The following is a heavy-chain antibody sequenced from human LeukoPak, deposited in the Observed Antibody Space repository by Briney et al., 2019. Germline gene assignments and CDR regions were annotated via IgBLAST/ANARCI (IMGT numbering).Heavy chain of an antibody. V-gene: IGHV3-23*01. J-gene: IGHJ4*02. CDR2: INCSGATT. Sequence: PGESLRLSCAAYGFTFRTFGMSWVRRAPGKGPEWVSGINCSGATTYYADSEKGRFTISRDNSQNTLYLQMNTLRAEDTAVYYCAKVVSGFHFDCWGQGTLVTVSS. CDR3: AKVVSGFHFDC. CDR1: GFTFRTFG. D-gene: IGHD1-26*01.